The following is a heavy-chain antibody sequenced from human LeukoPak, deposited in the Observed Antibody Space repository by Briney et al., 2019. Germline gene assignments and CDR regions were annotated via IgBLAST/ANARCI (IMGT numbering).Heavy chain of an antibody. CDR1: GYTFTEYY. V-gene: IGHV1-2*02. CDR3: ARGYQLLYGDYYYYMDV. D-gene: IGHD2-2*02. CDR2: INPNSGGT. J-gene: IGHJ6*03. Sequence: ASVKVSCKASGYTFTEYYMHWVRQAPGQGLEWMGWINPNSGGTNYAQKFQGRVTVTRDTSISTAYMELSSLRSDDTAVYYCARGYQLLYGDYYYYMDVWGKGTTVTVSS.